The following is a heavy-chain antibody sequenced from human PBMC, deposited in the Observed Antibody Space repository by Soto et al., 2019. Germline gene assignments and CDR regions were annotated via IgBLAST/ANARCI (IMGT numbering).Heavy chain of an antibody. D-gene: IGHD3-16*01. V-gene: IGHV1-18*01. J-gene: IGHJ4*02. CDR3: ARDPNYIWGSYPSFDY. CDR2: ISVYNGNT. CDR1: GYTFTSYG. Sequence: QVQLEQSGAEVKKPGASVKVSCKASGYTFTSYGISWLRQAPGQGLEWMGWISVYNGNTNYAQKLQGRVTMTTDTSTSTAYMELRSLRSDDTAVYYCARDPNYIWGSYPSFDYWGQGTLVTVSS.